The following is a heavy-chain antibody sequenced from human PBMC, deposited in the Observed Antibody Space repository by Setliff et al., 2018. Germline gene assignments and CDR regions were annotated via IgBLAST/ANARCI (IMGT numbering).Heavy chain of an antibody. J-gene: IGHJ4*02. V-gene: IGHV3-23*01. D-gene: IGHD6-6*01. CDR3: ARALPSIHIDY. Sequence: GGSLRLSCAASGFTFSSCAMTWVRQTPGKGLEWVSGISTSGGSTNFVDSVKARFTISRDNSKDTLYLQMNSLRSEDTAVYYCARALPSIHIDYWGQGTLVTVSS. CDR1: GFTFSSCA. CDR2: ISTSGGST.